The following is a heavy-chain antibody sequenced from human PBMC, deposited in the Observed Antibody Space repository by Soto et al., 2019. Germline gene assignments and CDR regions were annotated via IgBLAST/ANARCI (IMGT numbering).Heavy chain of an antibody. J-gene: IGHJ4*02. D-gene: IGHD4-17*01. Sequence: GGSLRLSCAASGFTFSTYRMKWVRQAPGKGLEWVSSTSSSSSYIYYADSVKGRFTISRDNAKNSLYLQMNSLSAEDTAVYYCARGPHGENYFDLWGQGTLVTVSS. CDR1: GFTFSTYR. CDR2: TSSSSSYI. CDR3: ARGPHGENYFDL. V-gene: IGHV3-21*01.